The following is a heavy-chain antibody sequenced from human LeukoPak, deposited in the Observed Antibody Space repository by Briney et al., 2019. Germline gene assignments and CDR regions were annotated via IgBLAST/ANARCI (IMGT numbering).Heavy chain of an antibody. D-gene: IGHD6-19*01. CDR2: ISAYNGNT. V-gene: IGHV1-18*01. CDR3: ARNEFSLIAVAGPSFDY. J-gene: IGHJ4*02. Sequence: ASVKVSCKASGYTFTSYGISWVRQAPGQGLEWMGWISAYNGNTNYAQKFQGRVTMTTDTSTSTAYMELRSLRSDDTAVYYCARNEFSLIAVAGPSFDYWGQGTLVTVSS. CDR1: GYTFTSYG.